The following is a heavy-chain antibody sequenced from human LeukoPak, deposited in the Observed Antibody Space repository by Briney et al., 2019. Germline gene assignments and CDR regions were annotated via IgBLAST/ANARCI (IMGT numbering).Heavy chain of an antibody. CDR2: IRSKAYGGTT. J-gene: IGHJ6*03. V-gene: IGHV3-49*03. CDR1: GFTFGDYA. Sequence: GGSLRLSCTASGFTFGDYAMSWFRQAPGKGLEWVGFIRSKAYGGTTEYAASVKGRFTISRDDSKSIAYLQMNSLKTEDTAVYYCTRDQWLRSYSYYYYYMGVWGKGTTVTVSS. CDR3: TRDQWLRSYSYYYYYMGV. D-gene: IGHD5-12*01.